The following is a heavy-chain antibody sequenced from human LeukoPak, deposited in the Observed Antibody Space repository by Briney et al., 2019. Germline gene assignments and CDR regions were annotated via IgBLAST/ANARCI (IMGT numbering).Heavy chain of an antibody. D-gene: IGHD3-10*01. CDR2: ISGSGGST. Sequence: GGSLRLSCAASAFTFSSYAMSWVRQAPGKGLEWVSAISGSGGSTYYADSVKGRFTISRDNSKNSLYLQMNSLRAEDTAVYYCARDSQHYYGSGSYYGSGAFDIWGQGTMVTVSS. CDR1: AFTFSSYA. J-gene: IGHJ3*02. CDR3: ARDSQHYYGSGSYYGSGAFDI. V-gene: IGHV3-23*01.